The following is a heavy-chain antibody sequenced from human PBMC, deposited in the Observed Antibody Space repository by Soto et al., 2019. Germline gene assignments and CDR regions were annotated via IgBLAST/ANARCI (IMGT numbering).Heavy chain of an antibody. CDR3: AREGILASLTTVTTTNYYYYYYMDV. Sequence: ASVKVSCKASGGTFSSYTISWVRQAPGQGLEWMGRIIPILGIANYAQKFQGRVTITADKSTSTAYMELSSLRSEDTAVYYCAREGILASLTTVTTTNYYYYYYMDVWGKGTTVTVSS. CDR2: IIPILGIA. J-gene: IGHJ6*03. D-gene: IGHD4-17*01. CDR1: GGTFSSYT. V-gene: IGHV1-69*02.